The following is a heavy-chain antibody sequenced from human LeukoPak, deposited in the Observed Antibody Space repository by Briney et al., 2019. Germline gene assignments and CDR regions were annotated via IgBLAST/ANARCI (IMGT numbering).Heavy chain of an antibody. CDR2: INHSGST. V-gene: IGHV4-34*01. CDR1: GGSFSGYY. D-gene: IGHD3-9*01. CDR3: ASVMVRYFDWLLFPYGMDV. J-gene: IGHJ6*02. Sequence: SETLSLTCAVYGGSFSGYYWSWIRQPPGKGLEWIGEINHSGSTNYNPSLKSRVTISVDTSKNQFSQKLSSVTAADTAVYYCASVMVRYFDWLLFPYGMDVWGQGTTVTVSS.